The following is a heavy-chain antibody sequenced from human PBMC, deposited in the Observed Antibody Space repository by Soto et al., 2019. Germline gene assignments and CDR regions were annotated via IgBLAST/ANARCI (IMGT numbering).Heavy chain of an antibody. D-gene: IGHD3-10*01. CDR1: GGSFRGYY. CDR3: ARGEITLLGGMDV. CDR2: INHSGSS. V-gene: IGHV4-34*01. Sequence: SETLSLTCTVSGGSFRGYYWGWVRQPPGKGLEWIGEINHSGSSNYHPSLKSRVTISVATSKNQFSLTVNSVTPADTAVYYCARGEITLLGGMDVWGQGTTVTVSS. J-gene: IGHJ6*02.